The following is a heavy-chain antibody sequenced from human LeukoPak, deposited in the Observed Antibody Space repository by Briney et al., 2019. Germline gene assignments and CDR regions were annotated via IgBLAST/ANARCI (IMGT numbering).Heavy chain of an antibody. V-gene: IGHV3-7*04. CDR2: IKQDGSIQ. CDR1: GFTFSSFW. J-gene: IGHJ3*02. Sequence: GGSLRLSCTASGFTFSSFWMAWVRQAPGKGLEWVANIKQDGSIQHYGDSVKGRFTISRDNAKNSLYLQMNSLRAEDTAVYYCARGSGSYYFDAFDIWGQGTMVTVSS. D-gene: IGHD1-26*01. CDR3: ARGSGSYYFDAFDI.